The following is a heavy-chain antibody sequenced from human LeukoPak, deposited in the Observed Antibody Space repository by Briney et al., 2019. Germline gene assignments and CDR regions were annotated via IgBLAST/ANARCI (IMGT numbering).Heavy chain of an antibody. CDR1: GGSFSGYY. CDR3: ARAVLDGSGRYPIDY. V-gene: IGHV4-34*01. J-gene: IGHJ4*02. CDR2: INHSGST. D-gene: IGHD3-10*01. Sequence: PSETLSLTCAVYGGSFSGYYWSWIRQPPRKGLEWIGEINHSGSTNYNPSLKSRVTISVDTPKTQFSVELSSVTAADAAVYYCARAVLDGSGRYPIDYWGQGTLVTVSS.